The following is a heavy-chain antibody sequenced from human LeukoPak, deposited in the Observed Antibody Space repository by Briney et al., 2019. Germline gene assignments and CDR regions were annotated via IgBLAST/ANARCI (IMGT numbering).Heavy chain of an antibody. V-gene: IGHV7-4-1*02. CDR1: GYTFTTYA. CDR3: AKEGQYSSSWYLGY. Sequence: ASVKVSCKASGYTFTTYAMNWVRQAPGQGLEWMGWINTNTGNPTYAQGFTGRFVFCLDTSVSTAYLQISSLKAEDTAVYYCAKEGQYSSSWYLGYWGQGTLVTVSS. D-gene: IGHD6-13*01. J-gene: IGHJ4*02. CDR2: INTNTGNP.